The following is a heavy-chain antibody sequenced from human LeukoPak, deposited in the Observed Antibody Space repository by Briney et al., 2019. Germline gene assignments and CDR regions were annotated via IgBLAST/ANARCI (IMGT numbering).Heavy chain of an antibody. CDR3: ARDASYGPHAFDI. CDR2: ISGYNGAT. Sequence: ASVKVSCKVSGYTFNSYGISWVRQARGQGLEWMGWISGYNGATNYAQKVQGRVTVTTDTSTSTAYMELRSLTSDDTAVYYCARDASYGPHAFDIWGQGTMVTVSS. V-gene: IGHV1-18*01. J-gene: IGHJ3*02. D-gene: IGHD4-17*01. CDR1: GYTFNSYG.